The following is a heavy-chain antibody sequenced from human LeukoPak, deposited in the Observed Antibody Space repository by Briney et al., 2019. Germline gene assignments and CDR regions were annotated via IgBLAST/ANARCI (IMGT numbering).Heavy chain of an antibody. D-gene: IGHD3-3*01. CDR3: ARFTSSGYSIKYYFDY. J-gene: IGHJ4*02. Sequence: SETLSLTCTVSGGSFSSYYCSWIRQSPGKGLEWIGNIYYSGSTNYNPSLKSRVTISVDTSRNQFSLKLSSVTAADTAVYYCARFTSSGYSIKYYFDYWGQGTLVTVSS. CDR2: IYYSGST. CDR1: GGSFSSYY. V-gene: IGHV4-59*01.